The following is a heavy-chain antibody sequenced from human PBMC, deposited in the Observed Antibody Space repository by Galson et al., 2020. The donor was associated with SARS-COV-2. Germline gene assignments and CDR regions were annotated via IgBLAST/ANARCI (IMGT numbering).Heavy chain of an antibody. CDR1: GFTFSSYS. CDR3: ARDLEGQWFGGLGSPGYNWFDP. D-gene: IGHD3-10*01. J-gene: IGHJ5*02. CDR2: ISSSSSTI. V-gene: IGHV3-48*01. Sequence: GGSLRLSCAASGFTFSSYSMNWVRQAPGKGLEWISYISSSSSTIYYADSVKGRFTISRDNAKNSLYLQMNSLRAEDTAVYYCARDLEGQWFGGLGSPGYNWFDPWGQGTLVTVSS.